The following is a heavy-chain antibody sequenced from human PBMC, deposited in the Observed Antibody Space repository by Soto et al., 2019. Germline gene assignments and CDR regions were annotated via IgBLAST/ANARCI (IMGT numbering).Heavy chain of an antibody. D-gene: IGHD2-2*01. CDR1: GGSISSSSYY. V-gene: IGHV4-39*01. Sequence: PSETLSLTCTVSGGSISSSSYYWGWIRQPPGKGLEWIGSIYYSGSTYYNPSLKSRVTISVDTSKNQFSLKLSSVTAADTAVYYCARHRGYCSSTSCLTTATFDPWGQGTLVTVSS. J-gene: IGHJ5*02. CDR2: IYYSGST. CDR3: ARHRGYCSSTSCLTTATFDP.